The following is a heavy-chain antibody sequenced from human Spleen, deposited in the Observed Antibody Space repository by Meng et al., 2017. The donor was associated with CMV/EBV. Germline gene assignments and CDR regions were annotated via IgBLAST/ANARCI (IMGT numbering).Heavy chain of an antibody. CDR1: GFSVSSYW. V-gene: IGHV3-74*01. CDR3: ARGVGESLGWEMGY. Sequence: VDLVESGGGLVQPGGSLRVSCGASGFSVSSYWMHWVRQSPGKGLVWVSRISNDGGMTSYADSVKGRFTISRDNAKNTLYLQMNSLRVEDTAVYYCARGVGESLGWEMGYWGQGTLVTVSS. CDR2: ISNDGGMT. D-gene: IGHD1-26*01. J-gene: IGHJ4*02.